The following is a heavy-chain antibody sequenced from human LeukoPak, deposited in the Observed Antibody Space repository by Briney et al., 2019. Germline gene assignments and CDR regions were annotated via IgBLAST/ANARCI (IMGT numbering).Heavy chain of an antibody. V-gene: IGHV4-59*01. Sequence: SETLSLTCTVSGGSISSYYGSWVRQPPGKGLEWIGYIFYSGSTNYNPSLKSRVTISVDTSKNQISLQLSSVPAADTAVYYCARGDYYGSGSYYHWFDPWGQGTLVTVSS. J-gene: IGHJ5*02. CDR3: ARGDYYGSGSYYHWFDP. CDR2: IFYSGST. CDR1: GGSISSYY. D-gene: IGHD3-10*01.